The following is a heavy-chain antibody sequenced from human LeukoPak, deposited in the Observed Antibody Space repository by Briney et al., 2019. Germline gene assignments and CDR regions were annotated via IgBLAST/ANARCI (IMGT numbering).Heavy chain of an antibody. CDR3: ARVGAYGSGSYLPY. D-gene: IGHD3-10*01. V-gene: IGHV1-2*02. CDR2: INPNSGVT. CDR1: GYTFTGYY. J-gene: IGHJ4*02. Sequence: ASVKVSCKASGYTFTGYYIHWVRQAPGQGLEWMGWINPNSGVTNYAQKFQGRVTMTRDTSISTAHMELSRLRSDDTAVYYCARVGAYGSGSYLPYWGQGILVIV.